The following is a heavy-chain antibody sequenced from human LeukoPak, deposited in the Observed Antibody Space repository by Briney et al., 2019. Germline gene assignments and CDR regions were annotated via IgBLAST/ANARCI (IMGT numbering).Heavy chain of an antibody. J-gene: IGHJ5*02. CDR3: ARGPRYNWNSLNWFDP. Sequence: SETLSLTCTVSGGSISSSSYYWGWIRQPPGKGLEWIGSIYYSGSTYYNLSLKSRVTISVDTSKNQFSLKLSSVTAADTAVYYCARGPRYNWNSLNWFDPWGQGTLVTVSS. CDR1: GGSISSSSYY. CDR2: IYYSGST. V-gene: IGHV4-39*01. D-gene: IGHD1-7*01.